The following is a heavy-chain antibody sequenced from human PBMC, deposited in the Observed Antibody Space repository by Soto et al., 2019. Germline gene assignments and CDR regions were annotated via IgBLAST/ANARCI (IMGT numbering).Heavy chain of an antibody. J-gene: IGHJ6*02. Sequence: QVQLVQSGAEVKKPGASVKVSCKASGYTFTSYGISWVRQAPGQGLEWMGWISAYNGNTNYAQKLQGRVTMTTDTSTSTAYMELRSLRSDDTAVYYCARETYSSSWPYYYYYGMDVWGQGTTVTVSS. V-gene: IGHV1-18*01. CDR2: ISAYNGNT. CDR3: ARETYSSSWPYYYYYGMDV. CDR1: GYTFTSYG. D-gene: IGHD6-13*01.